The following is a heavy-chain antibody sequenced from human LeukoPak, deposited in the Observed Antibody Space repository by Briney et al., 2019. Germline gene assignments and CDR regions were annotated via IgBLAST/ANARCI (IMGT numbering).Heavy chain of an antibody. D-gene: IGHD3-22*01. Sequence: PSETLSLTCAVYGRSFSGYYWSWIRQPPGKGLEWIGEINHSGSTNYNPSLKSRVTISVDTSKNQFSLKLSPVTAADTAVYYCARHSAVYDSSGYYYYYGMDVWGQGTTVTVSS. V-gene: IGHV4-34*01. CDR3: ARHSAVYDSSGYYYYYGMDV. J-gene: IGHJ6*02. CDR1: GRSFSGYY. CDR2: INHSGST.